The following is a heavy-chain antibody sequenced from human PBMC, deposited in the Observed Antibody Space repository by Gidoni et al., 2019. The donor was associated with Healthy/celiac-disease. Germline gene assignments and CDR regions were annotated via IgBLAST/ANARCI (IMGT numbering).Heavy chain of an antibody. Sequence: QVQLVQSGAEVKKPGASVKVSCKASGYTFTGYYMHWVRQAPGQGLEWMGWINPNSGGTNYAQKFPGRVTMTRDTSISTAYMELSRLRSDDTAVYYCAREGADYYDSSGYDHYGMDVWGQGTTVTVSS. CDR1: GYTFTGYY. D-gene: IGHD3-22*01. CDR2: INPNSGGT. J-gene: IGHJ6*02. CDR3: AREGADYYDSSGYDHYGMDV. V-gene: IGHV1-2*02.